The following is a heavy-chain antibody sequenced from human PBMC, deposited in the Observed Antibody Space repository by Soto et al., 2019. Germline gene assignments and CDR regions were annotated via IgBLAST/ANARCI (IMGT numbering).Heavy chain of an antibody. J-gene: IGHJ4*02. D-gene: IGHD3-22*01. CDR2: ISGDGSST. Sequence: RGSLRLSCAASGFTFSSFWMHWVRQAPGKGLVWVSRISGDGSSTTYADSVKGRFVISRDNAKNTLYLQMNSLRAEDTAVYYCTRPRYDGSGTPFDHWGQGTLVTVSS. CDR1: GFTFSSFW. CDR3: TRPRYDGSGTPFDH. V-gene: IGHV3-74*01.